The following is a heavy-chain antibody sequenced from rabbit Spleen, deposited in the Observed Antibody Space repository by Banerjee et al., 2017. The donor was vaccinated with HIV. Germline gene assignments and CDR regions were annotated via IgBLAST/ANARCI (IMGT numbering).Heavy chain of an antibody. CDR1: GFSFSAVHW. CDR2: IYTGNDKN. CDR3: ARDAGSYDYIDGYFNL. Sequence: QEQLKESGGDLVKPGASLTLTCTASGFSFSAVHWIYWVRQAPGKGLEWIGCIYTGNDKNYYASWAKGRFTISKTSSTMVTLQMTSLTAADTATYFCARDAGSYDYIDGYFNLWGPGTLVTVS. V-gene: IGHV1S45*01. D-gene: IGHD8-1*01. J-gene: IGHJ4*01.